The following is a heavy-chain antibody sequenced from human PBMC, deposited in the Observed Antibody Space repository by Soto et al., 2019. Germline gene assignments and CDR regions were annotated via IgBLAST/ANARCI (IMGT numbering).Heavy chain of an antibody. J-gene: IGHJ5*02. D-gene: IGHD4-4*01. CDR3: ARGPVTTKPANWFDP. V-gene: IGHV1-18*01. Sequence: ASVKGSCKASGYTFTIYSISWVRQAPGQGLEWMGWISAYNGNTNYAQKLQGRVTMTTDTSTSTAYMELRSLRSDDTAAYYCARGPVTTKPANWFDPWGQGTLVTVSS. CDR1: GYTFTIYS. CDR2: ISAYNGNT.